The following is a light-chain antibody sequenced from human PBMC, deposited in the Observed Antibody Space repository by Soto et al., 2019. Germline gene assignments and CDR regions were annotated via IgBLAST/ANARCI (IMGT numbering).Light chain of an antibody. Sequence: QSVLTQPPSESGTPGQRVTISCSGSGSNIGSNTVTWYQQLPRTAPKLLIYTNNQRPSGVPDRFSGSKSGTSASLAISGLQSGDEADYYCATWDDSLNGYVFGTGTKVTVL. J-gene: IGLJ1*01. CDR3: ATWDDSLNGYV. CDR1: GSNIGSNT. CDR2: TNN. V-gene: IGLV1-44*01.